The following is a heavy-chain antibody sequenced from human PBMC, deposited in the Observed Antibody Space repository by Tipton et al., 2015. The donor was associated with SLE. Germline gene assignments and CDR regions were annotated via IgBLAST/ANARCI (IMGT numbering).Heavy chain of an antibody. V-gene: IGHV4-59*01. J-gene: IGHJ5*02. Sequence: TLSLTCTVSGGSISAYFWSWIRQPPGKGLEWIGSFHYGGSTDYNPSLKSRVTMSVDTSQNQLSLKLTSVTAADTAIYYCARGSRWFDDFWSGYPLGNWFDPWGQGTLVTVSS. CDR2: FHYGGST. D-gene: IGHD3-3*01. CDR1: GGSISAYF. CDR3: ARGSRWFDDFWSGYPLGNWFDP.